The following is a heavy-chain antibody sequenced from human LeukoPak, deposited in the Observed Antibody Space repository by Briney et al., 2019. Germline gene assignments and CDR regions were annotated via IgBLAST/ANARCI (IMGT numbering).Heavy chain of an antibody. CDR1: GYTFTSYG. CDR2: ISAYNGNT. J-gene: IGHJ4*02. V-gene: IGHV1-18*01. D-gene: IGHD3-22*01. Sequence: ASVNVSCKASGYTFTSYGISWVRQAPGQGLEWMGWISAYNGNTNYAQKLQGRVTMSTDTSTSTAYMELRSLRSDDTAVYYCARGGPLGYYYDSSGYFPDYWGQGTLVTVSS. CDR3: ARGGPLGYYYDSSGYFPDY.